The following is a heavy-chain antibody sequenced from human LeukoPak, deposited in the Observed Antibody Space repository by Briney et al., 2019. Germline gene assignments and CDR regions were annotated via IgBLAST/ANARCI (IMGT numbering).Heavy chain of an antibody. CDR3: ATIYDYSNSWFDP. CDR1: GYTLAELS. V-gene: IGHV1-24*01. D-gene: IGHD4-11*01. CDR2: FDPEDGET. Sequence: ASVKVSCKVSGYTLAELSMHWVRQAPGKGLEWMGGFDPEDGETIYAQKFQGRVTMTEDTSTDTAYMELSSLRSEDTAVYYCATIYDYSNSWFDPWGQGTLVTVSS. J-gene: IGHJ5*02.